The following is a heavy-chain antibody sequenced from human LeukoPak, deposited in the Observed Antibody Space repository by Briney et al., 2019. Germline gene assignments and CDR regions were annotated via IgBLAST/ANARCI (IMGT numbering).Heavy chain of an antibody. CDR2: ISAYNGNT. J-gene: IGHJ5*02. CDR1: GYTFTSYG. D-gene: IGHD2-2*01. CDR3: ARGPYYCSSTSCYPVGFDP. V-gene: IGHV1-18*01. Sequence: ASVKVSCKASGYTFTSYGISWVRQAPGQGLEWMGWISAYNGNTNYAQKLQGRVTMTTDTSTSTAYMELRSLRSDDTAVYYCARGPYYCSSTSCYPVGFDPWGQGTLVTVSS.